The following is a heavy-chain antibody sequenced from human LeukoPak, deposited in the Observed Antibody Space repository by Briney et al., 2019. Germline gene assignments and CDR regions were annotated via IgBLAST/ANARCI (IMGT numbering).Heavy chain of an antibody. D-gene: IGHD3-22*01. Sequence: GGSLRLASSASGFTFSRYFMTWDRQGPGKELKGVSTIKDNDNTAFYKDSVKGRFTISRENSKNTLYLQMNRPRAEATAVYFCTKDHDSTGYPTSDYWGEGTLVTVSS. CDR3: TKDHDSTGYPTSDY. CDR2: IKDNDNTA. V-gene: IGHV3-23*02. J-gene: IGHJ4*02. CDR1: GFTFSRYF.